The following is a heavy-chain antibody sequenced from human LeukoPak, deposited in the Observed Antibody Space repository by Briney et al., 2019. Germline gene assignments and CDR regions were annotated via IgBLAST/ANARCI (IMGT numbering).Heavy chain of an antibody. V-gene: IGHV3-53*01. CDR3: ATDRSGSSAGSWAY. J-gene: IGHJ4*02. D-gene: IGHD6-13*01. CDR2: FYGDSMI. CDR1: EFRVSYNY. Sequence: PGGSLRLSCKVSEFRVSYNYMTWVRQAPRKGLEWISTFYGDSMIAYTDAVKGRFTLSTDNSKTTFYLQMNSLRVEDTAVYYCATDRSGSSAGSWAYWGQGTLVAVSS.